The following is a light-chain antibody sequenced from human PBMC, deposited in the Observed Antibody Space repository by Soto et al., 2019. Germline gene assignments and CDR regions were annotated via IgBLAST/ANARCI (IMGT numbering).Light chain of an antibody. CDR3: QQYGSSPQVT. Sequence: ESVMTQSPGTLSLSPGERATLSCRASQSVSRSYLAWYQQKPGQAPRLLIYGASSRATGIPDRFSGSGSGTDFTLTISRLKPEDFSVYYCQQYGSSPQVTFDQGTRLEIK. V-gene: IGKV3-20*01. CDR2: GAS. J-gene: IGKJ5*01. CDR1: QSVSRSY.